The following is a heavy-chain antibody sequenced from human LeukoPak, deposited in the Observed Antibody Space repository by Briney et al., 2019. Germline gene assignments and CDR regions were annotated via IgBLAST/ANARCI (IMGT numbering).Heavy chain of an antibody. Sequence: GGSLRLSCAASGFTFSSYAMHWVRQAPGKGLEYVSAISSNGGSTYYANSVKGRFTISRDNSKNTLYLQMGSLRAEDMAVYYCGRGLDYYDSSGYLDYWGQGTLVTVSS. V-gene: IGHV3-64*01. CDR2: ISSNGGST. CDR3: GRGLDYYDSSGYLDY. CDR1: GFTFSSYA. J-gene: IGHJ4*02. D-gene: IGHD3-22*01.